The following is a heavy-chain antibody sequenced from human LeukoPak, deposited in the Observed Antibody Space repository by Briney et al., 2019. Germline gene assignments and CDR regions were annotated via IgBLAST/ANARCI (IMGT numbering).Heavy chain of an antibody. CDR1: GYIFTHYW. CDR3: ARQSRDGSKTRGYYFGY. V-gene: IGHV5-51*01. CDR2: IYPADSDT. Sequence: GESLKISFQVSGYIFTHYWIGWVRPLPGKGLESMGIIYPADSDTTYRPSFQGQVTISADKSISTAYLQWSSLKDSDTAMYYCARQSRDGSKTRGYYFGYWGQGTLVTVSS. J-gene: IGHJ4*02. D-gene: IGHD3-10*01.